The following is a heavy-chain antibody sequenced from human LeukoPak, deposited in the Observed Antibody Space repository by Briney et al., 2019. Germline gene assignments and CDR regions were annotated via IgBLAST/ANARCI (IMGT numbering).Heavy chain of an antibody. J-gene: IGHJ4*02. CDR1: GFTFSSYA. V-gene: IGHV3-23*01. Sequence: GGSLRLSCAASGFTFSSYAMSWVRQAPGKGLEWVSAISGSGGSTYYTDSVKGRFTISRDNSKNTLYLQMNSLRAEDTAVYYCAKDPDYFQGSDYWGQGTLVTVPS. CDR2: ISGSGGST. D-gene: IGHD4-17*01. CDR3: AKDPDYFQGSDY.